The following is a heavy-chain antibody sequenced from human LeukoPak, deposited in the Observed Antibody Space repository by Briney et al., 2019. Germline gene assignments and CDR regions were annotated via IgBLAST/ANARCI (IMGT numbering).Heavy chain of an antibody. CDR2: INSDGSST. V-gene: IGHV3-74*01. J-gene: IGHJ4*02. CDR1: GFTFSSYW. Sequence: PGGPLRLSCAASGFTFSSYWMHWVRQAPGKGLAWVSRINSDGSSTSYADSVKGRFTISRDNAKNTLYLQMNSLRAEDTAVYYCAGERSDMIDYWGQGTLVTVSS. CDR3: AGERSDMIDY. D-gene: IGHD3-16*01.